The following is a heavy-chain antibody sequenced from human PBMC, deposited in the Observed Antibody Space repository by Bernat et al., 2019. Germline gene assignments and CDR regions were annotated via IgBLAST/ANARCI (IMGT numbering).Heavy chain of an antibody. CDR3: ARVSLYGAPASAMDV. Sequence: EVHLAESGGDLVQPGGSLRLSCAASGFTFTSNSMSWVRQAPGKGLEWVSGITIANGETSYVDSVKGRFTISRDNSKNTLYLQMNNLRAEDTAVYYCARVSLYGAPASAMDVWGQGTTVTVSS. CDR2: ITIANGET. CDR1: GFTFTSNS. V-gene: IGHV3-23*04. D-gene: IGHD4-17*01. J-gene: IGHJ6*02.